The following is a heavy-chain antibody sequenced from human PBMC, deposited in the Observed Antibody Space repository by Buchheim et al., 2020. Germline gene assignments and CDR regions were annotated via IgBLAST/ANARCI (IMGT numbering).Heavy chain of an antibody. D-gene: IGHD6-13*01. CDR2: ISYDGSNK. V-gene: IGHV3-30*18. J-gene: IGHJ4*02. CDR3: AKAHPWEAAAGDDYFDY. CDR1: GFTFSSYG. Sequence: QVQLVESGGGVVQPGRSLRLSCAASGFTFSSYGMHWVRQAPGKGLEWVAVISYDGSNKYYADSVKGRFTISRDNSKNTLYLQMNSLRAEDTAVYYCAKAHPWEAAAGDDYFDYWGQGTL.